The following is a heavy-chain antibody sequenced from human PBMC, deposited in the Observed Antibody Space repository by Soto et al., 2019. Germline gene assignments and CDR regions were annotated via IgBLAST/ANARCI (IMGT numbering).Heavy chain of an antibody. V-gene: IGHV4-31*03. J-gene: IGHJ5*02. CDR3: AKKGYCSNSSCFVGNNWFDP. Sequence: PSETLSLTCTVSGASISSGDYSWSWIRQYPGQGLEWIGDIYYTGTTNYNPSLKSRLTISVDTSKNQFSLKLTSVTAAVTAVYYCAKKGYCSNSSCFVGNNWFDPWGQGTRVTVSS. D-gene: IGHD2-2*01. CDR1: GASISSGDYS. CDR2: IYYTGTT.